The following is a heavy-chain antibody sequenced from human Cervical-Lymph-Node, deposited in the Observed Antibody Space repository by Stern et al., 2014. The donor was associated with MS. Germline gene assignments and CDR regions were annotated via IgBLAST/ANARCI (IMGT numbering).Heavy chain of an antibody. CDR2: RTDVGIT. V-gene: IGHV3-53*01. Sequence: EVQLVQSGGGVIQPGGSLRLSCTASGFTVSRDYMTWVRQAPGKGLEWVSLRTDVGITFYTDTVKGRFTISRDDSKNTFYLHMTSLRAEDTAIYYCARDTSSPERSDWWGQGTLVTVSS. J-gene: IGHJ4*02. D-gene: IGHD1-1*01. CDR1: GFTVSRDY. CDR3: ARDTSSPERSDW.